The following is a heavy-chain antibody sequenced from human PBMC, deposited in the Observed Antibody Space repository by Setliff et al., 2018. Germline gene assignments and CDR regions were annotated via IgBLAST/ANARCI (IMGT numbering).Heavy chain of an antibody. Sequence: GESLKISCAASGFTFRSYXXXWVRXAPGKGLEWISYITTSGSTIYYADSVKXXXXXSXXXXXXXXXXXXXXXXXXXXXXYYCASHEPWLWNAFDIWGQGTMVTVSS. V-gene: IGHV3-48*03. J-gene: IGHJ3*02. D-gene: IGHD3-22*01. CDR2: ITTSGSTI. CDR1: GFTFRSYX. CDR3: ASHEPWLWNAFDI.